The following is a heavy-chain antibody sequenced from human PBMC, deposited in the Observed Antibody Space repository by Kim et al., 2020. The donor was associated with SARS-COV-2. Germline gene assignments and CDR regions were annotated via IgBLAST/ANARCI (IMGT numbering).Heavy chain of an antibody. Sequence: YAESVQGQYTISRDNAKNTLDLQMNSLRAEGTAVYYWARASSWYGSWFDPWGQGTLVTVSS. D-gene: IGHD6-13*01. J-gene: IGHJ5*02. CDR3: ARASSWYGSWFDP. V-gene: IGHV3-11*01.